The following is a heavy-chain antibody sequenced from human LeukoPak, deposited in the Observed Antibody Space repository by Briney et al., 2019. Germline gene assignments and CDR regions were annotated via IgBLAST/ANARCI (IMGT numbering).Heavy chain of an antibody. CDR1: GFTFSSYA. J-gene: IGHJ4*02. CDR2: ISGSGGST. Sequence: PGGSLRLSCAASGFTFSSYAMSWVRQAPGKGLEWVSAISGSGGSTYYADSVKGRFTISRDNSKNTLYLQMNSLRAEDTAVYYCARDGEDYDGRGGFDYWGQGTLVTVSS. D-gene: IGHD3-22*01. V-gene: IGHV3-23*01. CDR3: ARDGEDYDGRGGFDY.